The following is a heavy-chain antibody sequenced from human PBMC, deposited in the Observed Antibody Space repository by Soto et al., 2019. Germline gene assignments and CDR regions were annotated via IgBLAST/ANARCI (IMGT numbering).Heavy chain of an antibody. J-gene: IGHJ4*02. CDR1: GYKFDNAW. Sequence: EVQLVQSGAEVKKPGESLKISCKGAGYKFDNAWIGWVRQMPGKGLEWMWIIKPGASDIRYSPSFRGQVIISADAAVSTAYLQLNSLKASDTAIYYFARQINYICDFWGQGTLVTVSS. CDR3: ARQINYICDF. D-gene: IGHD1-7*01. V-gene: IGHV5-51*01. CDR2: IKPGASDI.